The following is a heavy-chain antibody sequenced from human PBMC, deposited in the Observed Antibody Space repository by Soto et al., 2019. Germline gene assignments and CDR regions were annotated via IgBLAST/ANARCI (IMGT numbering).Heavy chain of an antibody. CDR2: ISRTGDSA. J-gene: IGHJ4*02. CDR3: ARNLNGYGNWDY. CDR1: GFSFSDYA. D-gene: IGHD1-1*01. Sequence: PGGSLRLSCAASGFSFSDYAMSWVRQAPGKGLEWVSSISRTGDSAYYADSVKGRFAISRDRSKNRLSLQMNSLRVEDTAVYYCARNLNGYGNWDYWGQGNLVTVSS. V-gene: IGHV3-23*01.